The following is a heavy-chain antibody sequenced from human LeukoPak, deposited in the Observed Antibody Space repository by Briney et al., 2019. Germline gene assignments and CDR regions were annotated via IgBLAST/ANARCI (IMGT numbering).Heavy chain of an antibody. CDR3: TRTSMLRGDDY. V-gene: IGHV3-49*04. CDR2: IRSKTYGGTT. Sequence: AGGSLRLSCAASGFTFSSYGMHWVRQAPGKGLEWVGFIRSKTYGGTTEYAASVKGRFTISRDDSKSIAYLQMNSLKSEDTAVYSCTRTSMLRGDDYWGQGTLVTVSS. CDR1: GFTFSSYG. D-gene: IGHD3-10*01. J-gene: IGHJ4*02.